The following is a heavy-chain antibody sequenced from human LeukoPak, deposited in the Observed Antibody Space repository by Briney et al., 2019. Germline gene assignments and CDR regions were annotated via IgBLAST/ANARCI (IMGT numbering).Heavy chain of an antibody. D-gene: IGHD2-2*02. J-gene: IGHJ3*02. CDR3: ARRRAVVVPAAIRGRAFDI. CDR2: INHSGST. Sequence: SETLSLTCAVYGGSFSGYYWSWIRQPPGKGLEWIGEINHSGSTNYNPSLKSRVTISVDTSKNQFSLKLSSVTAADTAVYYCARRRAVVVPAAIRGRAFDIWGQGTMVTVSS. CDR1: GGSFSGYY. V-gene: IGHV4-34*01.